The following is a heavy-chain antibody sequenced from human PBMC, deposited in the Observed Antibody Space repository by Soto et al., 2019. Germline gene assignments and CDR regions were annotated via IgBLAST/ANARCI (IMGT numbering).Heavy chain of an antibody. V-gene: IGHV1-69*13. CDR2: IIPLFGTP. D-gene: IGHD3-10*01. CDR1: GGIFSTYA. J-gene: IGHJ4*02. CDR3: ARDRDDYGSGNYYNRIGF. Sequence: ASVKVSCKAAGGIFSTYAISWLRQAPGQGLEWMGGIIPLFGTPNYAQRFQGRVTITADESTSTAYMELSRLRSEDTAVYYCARDRDDYGSGNYYNRIGFWGQGTLVTVSS.